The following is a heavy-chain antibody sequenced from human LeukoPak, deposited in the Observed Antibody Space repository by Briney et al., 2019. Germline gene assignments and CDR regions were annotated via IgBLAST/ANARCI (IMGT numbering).Heavy chain of an antibody. V-gene: IGHV1-18*01. Sequence: GASVKVSCKASGYTFTSYGISWVRQAPGQGLEWMGWISAYNGNTNYAQKLQGRVTMTTDTSTSTAYMELRSLRSEDTAVYYCARERTVNYYYYMDVWGKGTTVTVSS. J-gene: IGHJ6*03. CDR3: ARERTVNYYYYMDV. CDR2: ISAYNGNT. CDR1: GYTFTSYG. D-gene: IGHD4-17*01.